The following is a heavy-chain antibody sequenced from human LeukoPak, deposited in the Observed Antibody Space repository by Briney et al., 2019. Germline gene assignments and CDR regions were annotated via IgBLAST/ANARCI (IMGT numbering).Heavy chain of an antibody. V-gene: IGHV3-53*01. CDR1: WFTVSCKY. D-gene: IGHD5-24*01. CDR2: IYSCGST. J-gene: IGHJ4*02. CDR3: AREVEMPTTLSFDY. Sequence: PGGPLRLSCAAWWFTVSCKYMTGLRPAPGKGGDWVAVIYSCGSTYYADSVNGRFTISRDNSKNTVDLQMNSLRAGDSAVYDCAREVEMPTTLSFDYWGQGGQATVS.